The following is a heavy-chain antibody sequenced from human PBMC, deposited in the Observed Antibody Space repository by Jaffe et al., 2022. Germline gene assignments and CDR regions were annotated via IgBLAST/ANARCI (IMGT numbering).Heavy chain of an antibody. J-gene: IGHJ4*02. CDR3: VRQKYRGESGYDHFDY. Sequence: EVQLVQSGAEVKKPGESLKISCKGSGYSFTSYWIGWVRQMPGKGLEWMGIIYPGDSDTRYSPSFQGQVTISADKSISTAYLQWSSLKASDTAMYYCVRQKYRGESGYDHFDYWGQGTLVTVSS. D-gene: IGHD5-12*01. CDR2: IYPGDSDT. CDR1: GYSFTSYW. V-gene: IGHV5-51*01.